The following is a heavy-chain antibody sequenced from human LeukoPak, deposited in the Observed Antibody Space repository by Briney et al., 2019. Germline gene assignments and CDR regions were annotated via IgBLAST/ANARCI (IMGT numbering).Heavy chain of an antibody. CDR1: GGTFSSYA. D-gene: IGHD1-26*01. J-gene: IGHJ3*02. Sequence: SVKVSCNASGGTFSSYAISWVRQAPGQGLEWMGGIIPIFGTASYAQKFQGRVTITADESTSTAYMELSSLRSEDTAVYYCARETRSGSYWKAWRFDIWGQGTMVTVSS. CDR3: ARETRSGSYWKAWRFDI. V-gene: IGHV1-69*01. CDR2: IIPIFGTA.